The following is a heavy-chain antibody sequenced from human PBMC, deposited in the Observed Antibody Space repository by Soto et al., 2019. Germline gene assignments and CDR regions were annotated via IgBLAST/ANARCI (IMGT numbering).Heavy chain of an antibody. D-gene: IGHD6-13*01. Sequence: GVSLRLSCAASGFTFSNYWMHWVRQAPGKGLVWVSRINDDGSNKNYADSVKGRFTVSRDNSKNTLYLQMNSLRAEDTAVYYCARHPERIAEIGWFDPWGQGTLVTVSS. CDR2: INDDGSNK. CDR1: GFTFSNYW. CDR3: ARHPERIAEIGWFDP. V-gene: IGHV3-74*01. J-gene: IGHJ5*02.